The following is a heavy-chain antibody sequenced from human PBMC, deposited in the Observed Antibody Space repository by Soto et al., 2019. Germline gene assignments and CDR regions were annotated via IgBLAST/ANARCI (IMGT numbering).Heavy chain of an antibody. J-gene: IGHJ5*02. CDR3: ARAPVRSKNWFDP. CDR1: GGSFSGYY. CDR2: INHSGST. V-gene: IGHV4-34*01. Sequence: SETLSLTCAVYGGSFSGYYWSWIRQPPGKGLEWIGEINHSGSTNYNPSLKSRVTISVDTSKNQFSLKLSSVTAADTAVYYCARAPVRSKNWFDPWGQGTLVTVSS. D-gene: IGHD3-10*01.